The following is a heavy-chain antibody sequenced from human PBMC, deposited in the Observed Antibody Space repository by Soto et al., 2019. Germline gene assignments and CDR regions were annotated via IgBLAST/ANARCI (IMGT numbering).Heavy chain of an antibody. D-gene: IGHD5-12*01. V-gene: IGHV3-30-3*01. CDR3: ARVSGGYYYYGMDV. CDR2: ISYDGSNK. CDR1: GFTFSNYA. J-gene: IGHJ6*02. Sequence: QGQLVESGGGVVQPGRSLRLSCAASGFTFSNYAIHWVRQAPGKGLEWVAVISYDGSNKFYADSVRGRFTISRDNSKNTVNLKMNSLRAEDTAVYYCARVSGGYYYYGMDVWGQGTTVTVSS.